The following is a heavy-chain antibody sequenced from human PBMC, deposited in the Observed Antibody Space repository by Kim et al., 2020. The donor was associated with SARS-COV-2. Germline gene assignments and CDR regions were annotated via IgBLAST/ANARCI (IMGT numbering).Heavy chain of an antibody. Sequence: ETLSLTCTVSGGSISSYYWSWIRQPPGKGLEWIGYIYYSGSTNYNPSLKSRVTISVDTSKNQFSLKLSSVTAADTAVYYCARRDYFYWYFDLWGRGTLVTVSS. CDR2: IYYSGST. CDR3: ARRDYFYWYFDL. V-gene: IGHV4-59*13. J-gene: IGHJ2*01. D-gene: IGHD4-17*01. CDR1: GGSISSYY.